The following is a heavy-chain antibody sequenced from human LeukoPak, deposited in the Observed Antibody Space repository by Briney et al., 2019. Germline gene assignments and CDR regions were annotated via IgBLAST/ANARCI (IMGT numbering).Heavy chain of an antibody. Sequence: PSVKTSCKVSGHTLTELSMHWEPQAPGKALEWMGAFDPEDGETIYAQKFQGRVTLTEDTSTDTAYMELSSLRSEDTAVYYCATGGRYCSSTSCGNWFDPWGQGTLVTVSS. CDR1: GHTLTELS. D-gene: IGHD2-2*01. CDR3: ATGGRYCSSTSCGNWFDP. CDR2: FDPEDGET. V-gene: IGHV1-24*01. J-gene: IGHJ5*02.